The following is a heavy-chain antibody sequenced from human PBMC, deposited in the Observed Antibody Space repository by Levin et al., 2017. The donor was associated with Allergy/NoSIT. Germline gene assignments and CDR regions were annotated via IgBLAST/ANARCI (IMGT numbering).Heavy chain of an antibody. CDR2: ISWNSGSI. V-gene: IGHV3-9*01. J-gene: IGHJ4*02. CDR3: AKGGGSGGSCNFDY. Sequence: PGGSLRLSCAASGFTFDDYAMHWVRQAPGKGLEWVSGISWNSGSIGYADSVKGRFTISRDNAKNSLYLQMNSLRAEDTALYYCAKGGGSGGSCNFDYWGQGTLVTVSS. D-gene: IGHD2-15*01. CDR1: GFTFDDYA.